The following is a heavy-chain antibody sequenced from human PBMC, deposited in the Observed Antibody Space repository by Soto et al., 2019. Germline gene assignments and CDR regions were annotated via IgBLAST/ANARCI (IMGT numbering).Heavy chain of an antibody. J-gene: IGHJ6*02. CDR2: ISSSSSYI. CDR1: GFTFSSYS. V-gene: IGHV3-21*01. D-gene: IGHD3-22*01. CDR3: AREGGSGLTMNYDYGMDV. Sequence: EVQLVESGGGLVKPGGSLRLSCAASGFTFSSYSMNWVRQAPGKGLEWVSSISSSSSYIYYADSVKGRFTISRDNAKNDLYLQMNSLRAEDTAVYYCAREGGSGLTMNYDYGMDVWGQGTTVTVSS.